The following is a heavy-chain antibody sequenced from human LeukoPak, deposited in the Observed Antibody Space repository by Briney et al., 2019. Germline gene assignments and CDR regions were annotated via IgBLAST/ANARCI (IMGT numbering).Heavy chain of an antibody. D-gene: IGHD6-19*01. J-gene: IGHJ4*02. V-gene: IGHV1-2*02. CDR3: ARDGGRGWEFDY. Sequence: GASVQVSCKASGYSFTAYYIHWVRQAPGQGLEWMGWINPNSGGTHYAQKFQGRVTMTRDTPISTAYMDLSRLTSDDTAVYYCARDGGRGWEFDYWGQGTLATVSS. CDR2: INPNSGGT. CDR1: GYSFTAYY.